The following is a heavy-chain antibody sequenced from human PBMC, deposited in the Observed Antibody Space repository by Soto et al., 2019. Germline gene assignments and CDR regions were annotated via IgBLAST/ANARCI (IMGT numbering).Heavy chain of an antibody. V-gene: IGHV1-3*01. Sequence: RASVKVSCKTSGYTFTNYVVDWVRQAPGQGLEWMGWINSGNGNTKYSEKFQGRVTITRDTSASTAYMELNSLTSEDTAVYYCARGLTIFGVVIGYWGQGTLVTVS. D-gene: IGHD3-3*01. CDR3: ARGLTIFGVVIGY. CDR2: INSGNGNT. CDR1: GYTFTNYV. J-gene: IGHJ4*02.